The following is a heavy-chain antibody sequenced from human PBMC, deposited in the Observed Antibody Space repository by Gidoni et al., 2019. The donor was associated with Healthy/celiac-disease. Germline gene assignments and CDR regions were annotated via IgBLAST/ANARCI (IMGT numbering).Heavy chain of an antibody. Sequence: ELQLLESGGGLVHPGGSLILSSAASGFTFSSYAMSWVRQAPGKGLEWVGAIDVSGGSTYYADSVKGRFTISRDNSKNTLYLQMNSLRAEDTAVYYCAKDLARTVAWVFDYWGQGTLVTVSS. CDR1: GFTFSSYA. CDR2: IDVSGGST. V-gene: IGHV3-23*01. D-gene: IGHD6-19*01. J-gene: IGHJ4*02. CDR3: AKDLARTVAWVFDY.